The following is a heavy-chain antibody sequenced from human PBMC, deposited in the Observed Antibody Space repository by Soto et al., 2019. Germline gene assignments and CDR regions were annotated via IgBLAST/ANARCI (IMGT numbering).Heavy chain of an antibody. CDR3: ARPLGGVVITTGGWFDP. V-gene: IGHV4-39*01. D-gene: IGHD3-22*01. Sequence: SETLSLTCTVSGGSISSSSYYGGWIRQPPGKGLEWIGSIYYSGSTYYNPSLKSRVTISVDTSKNQFSLKLSSVTAADTAVYYCARPLGGVVITTGGWFDPWGQGTLVTVSS. J-gene: IGHJ5*02. CDR1: GGSISSSSYY. CDR2: IYYSGST.